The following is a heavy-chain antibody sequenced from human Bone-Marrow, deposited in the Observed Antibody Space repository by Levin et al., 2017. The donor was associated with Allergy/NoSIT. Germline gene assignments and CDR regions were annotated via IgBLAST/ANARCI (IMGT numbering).Heavy chain of an antibody. V-gene: IGHV3-48*03. CDR3: VRTGYSSSYFDS. CDR1: GFTFSSYE. J-gene: IGHJ4*02. CDR2: ITSSGSSI. D-gene: IGHD6-13*01. Sequence: GESLKISCVAAGFTFSSYEMNWVRQAPGKGLEWVSYITSSGSSIFYADSVKGRFTISRHNAKNSLYLQMNNLRAEDTAVYYCVRTGYSSSYFDSWGQGTLVTVSS.